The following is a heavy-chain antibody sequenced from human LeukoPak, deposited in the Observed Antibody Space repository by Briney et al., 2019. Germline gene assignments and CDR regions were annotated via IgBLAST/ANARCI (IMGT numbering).Heavy chain of an antibody. V-gene: IGHV3-43*01. CDR2: FSWDGGIT. CDR1: GFTFDDYT. J-gene: IGHJ4*02. D-gene: IGHD5-12*01. Sequence: GGSLRLSCAASGFTFDDYTMHWVRQAPGKGLEWVSLFSWDGGITYYADSVRGRFTISRDNSKNSLYLQMNNLRTEDTALYYCAKDSSGYDYGGNYFDYWGQGTLVTVFS. CDR3: AKDSSGYDYGGNYFDY.